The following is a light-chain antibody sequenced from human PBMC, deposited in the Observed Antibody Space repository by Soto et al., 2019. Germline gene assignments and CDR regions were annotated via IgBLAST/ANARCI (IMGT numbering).Light chain of an antibody. CDR1: QSVSTN. CDR3: QQYNSWPPLT. V-gene: IGKV3-15*01. Sequence: EIVMTQSPATLSVSPGERATLSCRASQSVSTNLAWYQQKPGQAPRLLIYGASTRATGIPGRFSGSGSGAEFTLTISSLQSEDSAMYYCQQYNSWPPLTFGGGTKVEIK. CDR2: GAS. J-gene: IGKJ4*01.